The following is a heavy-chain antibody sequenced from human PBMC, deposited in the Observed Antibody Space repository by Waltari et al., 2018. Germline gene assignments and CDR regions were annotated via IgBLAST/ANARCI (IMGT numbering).Heavy chain of an antibody. V-gene: IGHV1-69*05. CDR2: IIPIFGTA. D-gene: IGHD6-6*01. CDR3: ARGQYSSSSGYYYYYGMDV. Sequence: QVQLVQSGAEVKKPGSSVKVSCKAYGGTFSSYAISWVRQAPGQGLEWRGGIIPIFGTANYAQKFQGRVTITTDESTSTAYMELSSLRSEDTAVYYCARGQYSSSSGYYYYYGMDVWGQGTTVTVSS. J-gene: IGHJ6*02. CDR1: GGTFSSYA.